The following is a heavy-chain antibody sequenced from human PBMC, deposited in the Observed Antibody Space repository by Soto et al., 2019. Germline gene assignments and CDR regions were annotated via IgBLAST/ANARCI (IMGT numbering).Heavy chain of an antibody. CDR1: GGSISGGEW. Sequence: PSETLSLTCAVSGGSISGGEWWSWVRQPPGKGLEWIGEIHHSGSTGYNPSLKSRVTISVDKSKNQFSLKLSSVTAADTAVYYCTRNGGWNFDHWGQGTLVTVSS. CDR3: TRNGGWNFDH. D-gene: IGHD6-19*01. J-gene: IGHJ4*02. V-gene: IGHV4-4*02. CDR2: IHHSGST.